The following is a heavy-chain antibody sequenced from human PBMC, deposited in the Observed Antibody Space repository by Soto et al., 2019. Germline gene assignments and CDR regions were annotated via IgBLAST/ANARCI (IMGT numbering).Heavy chain of an antibody. CDR3: TKDSYRTMIVARFAY. CDR2: IKSKTDGGTT. CDR1: GFTFSSYA. Sequence: PGGSLRLSCAASGFTFSSYAMSWIRQAPGKGLEWVGHIKSKTDGGTTDFAAPVKGRFAISRDDSKDMVYLQMNSLKTEDTGMYYCTKDSYRTMIVARFAYWGHGTLVPVSS. D-gene: IGHD3-22*01. V-gene: IGHV3-15*01. J-gene: IGHJ4*01.